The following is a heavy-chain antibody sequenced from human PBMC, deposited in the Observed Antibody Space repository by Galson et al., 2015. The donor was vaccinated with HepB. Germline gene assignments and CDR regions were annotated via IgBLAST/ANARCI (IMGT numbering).Heavy chain of an antibody. J-gene: IGHJ3*02. CDR2: INSDSSST. D-gene: IGHD3-16*01. CDR1: GFTFSSYW. CDR3: AREMITFVGLTSHAFDI. Sequence: SLRLSCAASGFTFSSYWMHWVRQAPGKGLEWVSRINSDSSSTNYADSVKGRITISRDNAKNTLYLQMNSLRAEDTAVYYCAREMITFVGLTSHAFDIWGQGTMVTVSS. V-gene: IGHV3-74*01.